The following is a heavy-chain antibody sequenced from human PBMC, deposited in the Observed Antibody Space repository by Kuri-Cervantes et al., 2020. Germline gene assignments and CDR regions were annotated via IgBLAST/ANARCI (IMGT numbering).Heavy chain of an antibody. J-gene: IGHJ4*02. CDR1: GGSISSGSYY. Sequence: SETLSLTCTVSGGSISSGSYYWSWIRQPAGKGLEWIGRIYTSGSNNYNPSLKSRVTISVDTSKNQFSLKLSSVTAADTAVYYCARGMSRWLPYYFDYWGQGTLVTVSS. V-gene: IGHV4-61*02. CDR2: IYTSGSN. D-gene: IGHD5-24*01. CDR3: ARGMSRWLPYYFDY.